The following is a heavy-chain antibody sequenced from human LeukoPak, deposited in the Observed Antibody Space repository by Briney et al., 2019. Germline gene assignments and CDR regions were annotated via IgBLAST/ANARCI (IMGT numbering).Heavy chain of an antibody. CDR3: ARGEVTMVRGVIRYLYYFDY. V-gene: IGHV4-34*01. D-gene: IGHD3-10*01. J-gene: IGHJ4*02. CDR2: TNHSGST. CDR1: GGSFSGYY. Sequence: KTSETLSLTCAVYGGSFSGYYWSWIRQPPGKGLEWIGETNHSGSTNYNPSLKSRVTISVDTSKNQFSLKLSSVTAADTAVYYCARGEVTMVRGVIRYLYYFDYWGQGTLVTVSS.